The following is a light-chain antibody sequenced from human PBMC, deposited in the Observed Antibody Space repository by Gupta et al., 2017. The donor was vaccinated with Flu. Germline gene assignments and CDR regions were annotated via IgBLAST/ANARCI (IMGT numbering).Light chain of an antibody. Sequence: DIQLTQSPSTLSASVGDRVTMTCRASQSLNSWLAWYQQKPGKAPKLLIYKASSLESGVPSRCSGSGSGTEFTLTINGLQPNDFATYYCQQYHTYGTFGQGTKVEIK. CDR3: QQYHTYGT. CDR1: QSLNSW. CDR2: KAS. V-gene: IGKV1-5*03. J-gene: IGKJ1*01.